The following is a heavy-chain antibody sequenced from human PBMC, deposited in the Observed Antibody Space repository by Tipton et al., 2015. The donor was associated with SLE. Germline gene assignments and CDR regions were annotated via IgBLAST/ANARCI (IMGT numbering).Heavy chain of an antibody. V-gene: IGHV4-34*01. CDR2: INHSGSP. J-gene: IGHJ1*01. CDR1: AGSFSGYY. D-gene: IGHD5-12*01. Sequence: TLSLTCAVSAGSFSGYYWSWIRQSPVRGLEWIGEINHSGSPNYNPSLKSRVTISVHTSKNQFSLKLNSVTAADTAMYYCARSGYGRGSFFHHWGQGTRVTASS. CDR3: ARSGYGRGSFFHH.